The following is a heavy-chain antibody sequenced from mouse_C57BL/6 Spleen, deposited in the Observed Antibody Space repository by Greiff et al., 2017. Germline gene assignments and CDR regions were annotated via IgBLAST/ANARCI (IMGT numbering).Heavy chain of an antibody. CDR3: ARRRSYYYGSSYGYFDV. V-gene: IGHV8-12*01. CDR2: IYWDDDK. D-gene: IGHD1-1*01. CDR1: GFSLSTSGMG. Sequence: QVTLKESGPGILQSSQTLSLTCSFSGFSLSTSGMGVSWIRQPSGKGLEWLAHIYWDDDKRYNPSLKSRLTISKDTSRNQVFLKITSVDTADTATYYCARRRSYYYGSSYGYFDVWGTGTTVTVSS. J-gene: IGHJ1*03.